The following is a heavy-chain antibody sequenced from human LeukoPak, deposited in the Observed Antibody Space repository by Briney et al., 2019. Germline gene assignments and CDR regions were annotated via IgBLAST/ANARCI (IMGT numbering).Heavy chain of an antibody. D-gene: IGHD2-15*01. J-gene: IGHJ5*02. V-gene: IGHV4-30-4*01. Sequence: SQTLSLTCTVPGGSISSGDYYWSWIRQPPGKGLEWIGYIYYSGSTYYNPSLKSRVTISVDTSKNQFSLKLSSVTAADTAVYYCARATVVAATCSFDPWGQGTLVTVSS. CDR1: GGSISSGDYY. CDR2: IYYSGST. CDR3: ARATVVAATCSFDP.